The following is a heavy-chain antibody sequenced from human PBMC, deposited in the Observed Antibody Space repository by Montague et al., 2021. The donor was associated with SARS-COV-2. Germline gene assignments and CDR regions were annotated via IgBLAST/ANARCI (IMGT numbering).Heavy chain of an antibody. V-gene: IGHV4-34*01. J-gene: IGHJ6*03. CDR1: GGSFSGYY. CDR3: ARARQDVVVPALGIGAYYYYYYMDV. D-gene: IGHD2-2*01. Sequence: SETLSLTCAVYGGSFSGYYWSWIRQPPGKGLEWIGEINHSGSTNYNPSLKSRVTISVDTSKNQFSLKLSSVTAADTAVYYCARARQDVVVPALGIGAYYYYYYMDVWGKGTTVTLSS. CDR2: INHSGST.